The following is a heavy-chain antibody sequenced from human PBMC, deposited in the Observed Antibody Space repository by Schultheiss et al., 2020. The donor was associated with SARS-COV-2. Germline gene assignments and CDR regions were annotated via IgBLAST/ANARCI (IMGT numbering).Heavy chain of an antibody. Sequence: GGSLRLSCSASGFTFSSYAMHWVRQAPGKGLEYVSAISSNGGSTYYADSVKGRFTISRDNAKNSLYLQMNSLRAEDTAVYYCARVRGSSSSVVRLGLDGWVDYWGQGTLVTVSS. CDR3: ARVRGSSSSVVRLGLDGWVDY. CDR1: GFTFSSYA. J-gene: IGHJ4*02. D-gene: IGHD6-6*01. CDR2: ISSNGGST. V-gene: IGHV3-64*04.